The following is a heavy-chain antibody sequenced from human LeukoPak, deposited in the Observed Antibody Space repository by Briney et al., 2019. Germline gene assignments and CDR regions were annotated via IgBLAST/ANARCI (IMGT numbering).Heavy chain of an antibody. Sequence: GGSLRLSCAASGFTFNNHDMHWVRQAPGKGLEWVAVIWYDGSNKYYADSVKGRFTISRDNSKNTLYLQMNSLRAEDTAVYYCAKCQRITMIDDAFDIWGQGTMVTVSS. CDR1: GFTFNNHD. D-gene: IGHD3-22*01. J-gene: IGHJ3*02. CDR3: AKCQRITMIDDAFDI. V-gene: IGHV3-33*06. CDR2: IWYDGSNK.